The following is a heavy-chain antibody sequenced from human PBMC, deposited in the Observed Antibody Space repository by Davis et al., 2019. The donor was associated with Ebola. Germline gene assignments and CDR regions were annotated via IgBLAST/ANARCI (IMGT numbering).Heavy chain of an antibody. CDR2: IYPGDSDT. D-gene: IGHD3-10*01. Sequence: GGSLRLSCKGSGYSFTSYWIGWVRQMPGKGLEWMGIIYPGDSDTRYSPSFQGQVTISADKSISTAYLQWSSLKASDTAMYYCTRQLGGSGSYYLYDYWGQGTLVTVSS. CDR1: GYSFTSYW. V-gene: IGHV5-51*01. J-gene: IGHJ4*02. CDR3: TRQLGGSGSYYLYDY.